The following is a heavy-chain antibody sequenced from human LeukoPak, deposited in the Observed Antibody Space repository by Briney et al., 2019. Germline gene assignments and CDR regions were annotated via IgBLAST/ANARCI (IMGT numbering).Heavy chain of an antibody. CDR2: VDHTGST. Sequence: PSETLSLTCSVSDDSITMYYWTWIRQPPGKGLEWIGYVDHTGSTNFNPSLNGRVSISRDTTKNLFSLRLSSVTAADTAVYYCARGRGKALYYYYYMDVWGKGTTVTVSS. J-gene: IGHJ6*03. CDR1: DDSITMYY. CDR3: ARGRGKALYYYYYMDV. V-gene: IGHV4-59*12. D-gene: IGHD1-26*01.